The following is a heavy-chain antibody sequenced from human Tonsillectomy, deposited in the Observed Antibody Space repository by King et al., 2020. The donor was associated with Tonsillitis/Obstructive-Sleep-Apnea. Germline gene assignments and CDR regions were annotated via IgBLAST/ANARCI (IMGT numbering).Heavy chain of an antibody. V-gene: IGHV1-69*01. Sequence: VQLVESGAEXKKPGSSVKVSXXASGGTFXSXAISWVXQAPGQGLEWMGGIXPIFGTANYAQKFQGRVTITADESTSTAYMELSSLRSEDTAVYYCARDRSPTLSGMDVWGKGTTVTVSS. CDR2: IXPIFGTA. J-gene: IGHJ6*03. CDR3: ARDRSPTLSGMDV. CDR1: GGTFXSXA.